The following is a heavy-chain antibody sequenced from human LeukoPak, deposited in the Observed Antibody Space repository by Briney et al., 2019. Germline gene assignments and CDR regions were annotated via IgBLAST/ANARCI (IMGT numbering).Heavy chain of an antibody. CDR3: ARNYGSGTNNWFDP. V-gene: IGHV4-59*08. CDR1: GGSVSSYY. J-gene: IGHJ5*02. Sequence: SETLSLTCTVSGGSVSSYYWSWIRQTPGKGLEWIGYIYYSGSTNYNPSLKSRVTISVDTSKNQFSLKLSSVTAADTAMYYCARNYGSGTNNWFDPWGQGTLVTVSS. CDR2: IYYSGST. D-gene: IGHD3-10*01.